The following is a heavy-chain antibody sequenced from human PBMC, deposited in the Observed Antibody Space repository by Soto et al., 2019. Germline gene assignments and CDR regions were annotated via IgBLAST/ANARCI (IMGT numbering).Heavy chain of an antibody. CDR3: ARHNYGSGSTYFDY. D-gene: IGHD3-10*01. J-gene: IGHJ4*02. Sequence: SETLSLTCTVSGGSISSYYWSWIRQPPGKGLEWIGYIYYSGSTNYNPSLKSRVTISVDPSKNQFSLKLNSMTAADTAVYYCARHNYGSGSTYFDYWGQGTLVTVSS. V-gene: IGHV4-59*08. CDR1: GGSISSYY. CDR2: IYYSGST.